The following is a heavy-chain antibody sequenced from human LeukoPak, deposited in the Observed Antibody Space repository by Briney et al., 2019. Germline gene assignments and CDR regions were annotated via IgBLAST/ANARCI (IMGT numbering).Heavy chain of an antibody. CDR1: GFTFSSYG. CDR2: ISYDGSNK. D-gene: IGHD7-27*01. V-gene: IGHV3-30*18. CDR3: AKEGTWGPYYYYGMDV. Sequence: GGSLRLSCAASGFTFSSYGMHWVRQAPGKGLEWVAVISYDGSNKYYADSVKGRFTISRDNSKNTLYLQMNSLRAEDTAVYYCAKEGTWGPYYYYGMDVWGQGTTVTVSS. J-gene: IGHJ6*02.